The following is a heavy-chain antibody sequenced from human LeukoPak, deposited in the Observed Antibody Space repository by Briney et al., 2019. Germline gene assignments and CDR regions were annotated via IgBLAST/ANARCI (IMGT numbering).Heavy chain of an antibody. CDR2: IYSGGRT. J-gene: IGHJ6*02. CDR3: ARGRRDGYNFGYSGMDV. CDR1: GFTVSSNY. Sequence: GGSLRLSCAASGFTVSSNYMSWVRQAPGKGLEWVSVIYSGGRTYYADSVKGRFTISRDNSKTTLYLYMNRLRAADTAVYYCARGRRDGYNFGYSGMDVWGQGTTVTVSS. D-gene: IGHD5-24*01. V-gene: IGHV3-66*01.